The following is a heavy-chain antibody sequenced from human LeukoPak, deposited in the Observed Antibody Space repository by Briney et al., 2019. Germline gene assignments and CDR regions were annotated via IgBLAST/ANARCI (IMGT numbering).Heavy chain of an antibody. CDR3: ARDMWAPKWYFDL. D-gene: IGHD1-26*01. V-gene: IGHV4-34*01. J-gene: IGHJ2*01. CDR1: GGSFSGYY. CDR2: INHSGST. Sequence: SETLSLTCAVYGGSFSGYYWSWIRQPPGKGLGWIGEINHSGSTNYNPSLKSRVTISVDTSKNQFSLKLSSVTAADTAVYYCARDMWAPKWYFDLWGRGTLVTVSS.